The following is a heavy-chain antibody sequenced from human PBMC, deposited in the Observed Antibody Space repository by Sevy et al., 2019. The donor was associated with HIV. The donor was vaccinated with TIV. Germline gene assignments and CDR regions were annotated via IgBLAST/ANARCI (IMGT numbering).Heavy chain of an antibody. Sequence: GGSLRLSCTGSGFTFGDYAMSWFRQAPGMGLEWVGFIRSKDYGGATEYAASVKCRLTIPRDDSKSIADLQMNSLKTEDTGVYYCTRGYYYDSSGYCDFWGQGTLVTVSS. D-gene: IGHD3-22*01. J-gene: IGHJ4*02. CDR1: GFTFGDYA. CDR2: IRSKDYGGAT. V-gene: IGHV3-49*03. CDR3: TRGYYYDSSGYCDF.